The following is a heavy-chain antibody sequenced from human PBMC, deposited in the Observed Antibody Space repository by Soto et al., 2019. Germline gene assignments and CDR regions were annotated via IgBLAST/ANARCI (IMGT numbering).Heavy chain of an antibody. CDR1: GASIRQYY. Sequence: SETLSLTCTVSGASIRQYYWSWIRQPPGKGLEWIGYIYFSGSTNYNPSLKSRVTISVDTSKNQFSLKLSSVTAADTAVYYCAREGGGYCSGGSCQVDYWGQGTLVTVSS. J-gene: IGHJ4*02. CDR2: IYFSGST. D-gene: IGHD2-15*01. CDR3: AREGGGYCSGGSCQVDY. V-gene: IGHV4-4*08.